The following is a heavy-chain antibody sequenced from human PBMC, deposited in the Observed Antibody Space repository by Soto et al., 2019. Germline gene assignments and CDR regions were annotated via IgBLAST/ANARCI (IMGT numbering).Heavy chain of an antibody. CDR1: GDSISPHY. CDR2: IYYSGST. V-gene: IGHV4-31*11. J-gene: IGHJ6*02. D-gene: IGHD3-22*01. CDR3: ARERNYDSSGYSYYYGMDV. Sequence: PSETLSLTCAVSGDSISPHYWSWVRQHPGKGLEWIGYIYYSGSTYYNPSLKSRVTISVDTSKNQFSLKLSSVTAADTAVYYCARERNYDSSGYSYYYGMDVWGQGTTVTVSS.